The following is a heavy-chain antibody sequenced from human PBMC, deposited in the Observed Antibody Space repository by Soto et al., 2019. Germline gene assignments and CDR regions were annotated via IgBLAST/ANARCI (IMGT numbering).Heavy chain of an antibody. CDR3: ARQKYFSNGVCPPYYYGMDV. J-gene: IGHJ6*02. CDR1: GYSFTSYW. V-gene: IGHV5-10-1*04. CDR2: IDPSDSYT. D-gene: IGHD2-8*01. Sequence: GESLKISCKGSGYSFTSYWISWVRQMPGKGLEWMGRIDPSDSYTNYSPSFQGQVTISADKSISTAYLQWSSLKASDTAMYYCARQKYFSNGVCPPYYYGMDVWGQGTTVTVSS.